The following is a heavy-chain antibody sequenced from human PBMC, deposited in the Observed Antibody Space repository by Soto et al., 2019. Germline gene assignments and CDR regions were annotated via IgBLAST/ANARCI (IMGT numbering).Heavy chain of an antibody. V-gene: IGHV1-8*01. CDR3: ARGIN. CDR2: MNTNSGNT. J-gene: IGHJ3*01. CDR1: GYTFTSYD. Sequence: QVQLVQSGAEVKRPGASVRVSCTASGYTFTSYDINWVRQATGQGLEWLGWMNTNSGNTGYAQKFQGRITLTRSTSTSTAYMELTSLRSEDTAVYYCARGINWGQGTMVTVSS.